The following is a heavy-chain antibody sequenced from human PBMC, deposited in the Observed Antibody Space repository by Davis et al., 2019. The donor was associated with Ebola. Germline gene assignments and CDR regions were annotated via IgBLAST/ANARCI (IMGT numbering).Heavy chain of an antibody. Sequence: ASVKVSCKASGYTFTGYYMHWVRQAPGQGLEWMGWINPNSGNTNYAQKLQGRVTMTTDTSTSTAYMELRSLRSDDTAVYYCARGRRATVTSLGDYWGQGTLVTVSS. CDR3: ARGRRATVTSLGDY. CDR1: GYTFTGYY. D-gene: IGHD4-17*01. J-gene: IGHJ4*02. CDR2: INPNSGNT. V-gene: IGHV1-18*04.